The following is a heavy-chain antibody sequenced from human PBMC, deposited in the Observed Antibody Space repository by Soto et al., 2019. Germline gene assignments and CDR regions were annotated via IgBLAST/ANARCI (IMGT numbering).Heavy chain of an antibody. J-gene: IGHJ6*02. D-gene: IGHD6-19*01. V-gene: IGHV1-69*13. Sequence: GASVKVSCKASGGTFSSYAISWVRQAPGQGLEWMGGIIPIFGTANYAQKFQGRVTITADESTSTAYMELSSLRSEDTAVYYCARVPNRRQWPVRDYYYYYGMDVWGQGTTVTV. CDR1: GGTFSSYA. CDR3: ARVPNRRQWPVRDYYYYYGMDV. CDR2: IIPIFGTA.